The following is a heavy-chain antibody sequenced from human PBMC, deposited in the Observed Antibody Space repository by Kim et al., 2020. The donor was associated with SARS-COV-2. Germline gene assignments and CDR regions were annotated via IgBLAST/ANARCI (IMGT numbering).Heavy chain of an antibody. CDR3: ARHHPDYGYFNPPDH. CDR2: ISGSSTNI. J-gene: IGHJ4*02. Sequence: GGSLRLSCAASGFTFYNYHMNWVRQAPGKGLEWVSSISGSSTNIHYADSVKGRFTISRDNAKNSLWLQMDSLRGEDTSVYYCARHHPDYGYFNPPDHWGQGPLLPLPA. D-gene: IGHD4-17*01. CDR1: GFTFYNYH. V-gene: IGHV3-21*01.